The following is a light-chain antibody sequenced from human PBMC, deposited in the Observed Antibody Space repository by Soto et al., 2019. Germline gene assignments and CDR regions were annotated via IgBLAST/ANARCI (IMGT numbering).Light chain of an antibody. CDR3: QQYDSSPYT. Sequence: EIVLTQSPGTLSLTTGERATLSCRASQSVSSSYLAWYQQKPGQAPRLLIYGTSSRATGIPDRFSGSGSGTDFTLTISRLEPEDFAVYYCQQYDSSPYTFGPGTKLEIK. V-gene: IGKV3-20*01. CDR1: QSVSSSY. J-gene: IGKJ2*01. CDR2: GTS.